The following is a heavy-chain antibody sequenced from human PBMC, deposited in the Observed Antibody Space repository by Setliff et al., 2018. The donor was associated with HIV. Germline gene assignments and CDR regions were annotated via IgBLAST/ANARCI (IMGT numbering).Heavy chain of an antibody. CDR2: TNNDGSIT. Sequence: PGGSLRLSCAASGFTLSDHWMHWVRQVPGKGLVWVSRTNNDGSITNYADFVKGRFTMTRDTSISTAYMELSRLRSDDTAVYYCARVVSVGYQNWFDPWGQGTLVTVSS. D-gene: IGHD1-26*01. CDR1: GFTLSDHW. V-gene: IGHV3-74*01. J-gene: IGHJ5*02. CDR3: ARVVSVGYQNWFDP.